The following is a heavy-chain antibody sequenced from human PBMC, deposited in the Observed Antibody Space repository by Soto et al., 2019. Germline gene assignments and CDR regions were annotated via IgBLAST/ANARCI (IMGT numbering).Heavy chain of an antibody. CDR2: IIPIFGTA. Sequence: SVKVSCKASGGTFSSYAISWVRQAPGQGLEWMGGIIPIFGTANYAQKFQGRVTITADESTSTAYMELSSLRSEDTAVYYCARDRRDGYCSSTSCLPLGWFDPWGQGALVTVSS. CDR1: GGTFSSYA. J-gene: IGHJ5*02. CDR3: ARDRRDGYCSSTSCLPLGWFDP. V-gene: IGHV1-69*13. D-gene: IGHD2-2*03.